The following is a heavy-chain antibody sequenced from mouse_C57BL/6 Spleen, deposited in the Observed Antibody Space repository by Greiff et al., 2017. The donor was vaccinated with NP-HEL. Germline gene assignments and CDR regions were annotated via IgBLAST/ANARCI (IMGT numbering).Heavy chain of an antibody. CDR1: GYTFTSYW. J-gene: IGHJ3*01. V-gene: IGHV1-69*01. D-gene: IGHD1-1*02. CDR3: ARGTMASFAY. Sequence: VQLQQPGAELVMPGASVKLSCKASGYTFTSYWMHWVKQRPGQGLEWIGEIDPSDSYTTYNQKFKGKSTFTVDKSSSTAYMQLSSLTSEDSAVYYCARGTMASFAYWGQGTLVTVSA. CDR2: IDPSDSYT.